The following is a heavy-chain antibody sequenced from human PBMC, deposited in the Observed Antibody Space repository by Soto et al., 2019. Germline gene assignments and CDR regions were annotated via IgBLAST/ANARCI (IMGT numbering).Heavy chain of an antibody. V-gene: IGHV3-23*01. CDR2: MSATGSTT. CDR3: TDTWGYSSGSYYFDY. J-gene: IGHJ4*02. Sequence: EVQLLESGGGLVQPGGSLRLSCAASGFSFSTYAMGWVRQAPGKGLEWVSSMSATGSTTYYADSVKGRFTISRDNSENTLYLQMSSVRVEDTAIYYCTDTWGYSSGSYYFDYWGQGTLVTVSP. CDR1: GFSFSTYA. D-gene: IGHD6-19*01.